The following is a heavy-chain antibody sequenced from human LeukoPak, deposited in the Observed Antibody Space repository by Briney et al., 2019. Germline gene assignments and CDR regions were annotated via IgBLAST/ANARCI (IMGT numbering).Heavy chain of an antibody. V-gene: IGHV3-7*05. J-gene: IGHJ4*02. D-gene: IGHD6-19*01. Sequence: GRSLRLSCAPSGVTSTTYCTTWVRQAPGKGLEWVANIKQDGSEKYYVDSLRGGLTLSRDNANISLFLQMSSLRADDTAVYFCARDLIPYSSGWNDYGGQGTLVTVPS. CDR1: GVTSTTYC. CDR3: ARDLIPYSSGWNDY. CDR2: IKQDGSEK.